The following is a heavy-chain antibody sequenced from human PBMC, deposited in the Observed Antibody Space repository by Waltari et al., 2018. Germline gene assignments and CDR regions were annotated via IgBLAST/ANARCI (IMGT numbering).Heavy chain of an antibody. D-gene: IGHD3-10*01. CDR1: GGSMTRGGYY. CDR3: ARLHYYGSASYNDALDI. J-gene: IGHJ3*02. CDR2: FQVSGNT. V-gene: IGHV4-61*02. Sequence: QVQLQESGPGLVEPSQTLSLTCTVSGGSMTRGGYYWSWVRQPAGKGLEWIGRFQVSGNTDSNPSLKSRVTISVDTSKNQFSLTLTSVTAADTAVYYCARLHYYGSASYNDALDIWGQGTMVTVSS.